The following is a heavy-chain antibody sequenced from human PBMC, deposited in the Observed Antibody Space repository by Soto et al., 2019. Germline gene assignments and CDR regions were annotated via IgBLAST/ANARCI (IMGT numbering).Heavy chain of an antibody. V-gene: IGHV3-30*18. J-gene: IGHJ4*02. CDR1: GFTFSSYG. Sequence: QVQLVESGGGVVQPGRSLRLSCAASGFTFSSYGMHWVRQAPGKGLEWVAIISYDGRNTYYADSVKGRFTISRDNSKNTLYLQMNSLRAEDTSVYYCAKEGGLSGSYYISSSYYVDYWGQGTLVTVSS. CDR3: AKEGGLSGSYYISSSYYVDY. D-gene: IGHD1-26*01. CDR2: ISYDGRNT.